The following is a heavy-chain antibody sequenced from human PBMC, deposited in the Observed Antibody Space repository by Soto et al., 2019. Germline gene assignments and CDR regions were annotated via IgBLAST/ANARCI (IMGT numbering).Heavy chain of an antibody. CDR3: ARVHITAGGGWFDP. J-gene: IGHJ5*02. CDR2: ISYSGTT. CDR1: AGSISSGGHY. V-gene: IGHV4-31*03. Sequence: QVQLQESGPGLVKPSQTLSLTCTVSAGSISSGGHYWSWIRQYPGKGLEWIGYISYSGTTHYIPSLKSRVTISVDTSKNQFSLRLTSVTAADTAVYYCARVHITAGGGWFDPWGQGTLVTVSS. D-gene: IGHD3-16*01.